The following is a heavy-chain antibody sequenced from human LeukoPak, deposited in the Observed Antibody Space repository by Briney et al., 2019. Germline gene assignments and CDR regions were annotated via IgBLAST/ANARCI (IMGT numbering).Heavy chain of an antibody. D-gene: IGHD4-17*01. J-gene: IGHJ4*02. CDR1: GGSISSSSYH. CDR3: ARQGGPYGDLDY. V-gene: IGHV4-39*01. Sequence: SETLSLTCTVSGGSISSSSYHWGWIRQPPGKGLEWIGSIYYSGSTYYNPSLKSRVTISVDTSKNQFSLKLSSVTAADTAVYYCARQGGPYGDLDYWGQGTLVTVSS. CDR2: IYYSGST.